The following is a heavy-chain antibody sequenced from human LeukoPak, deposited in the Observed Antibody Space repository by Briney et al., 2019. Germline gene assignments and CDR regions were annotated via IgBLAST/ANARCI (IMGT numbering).Heavy chain of an antibody. Sequence: GGSLRLSCAASGFTFSDYYMSWIRQAPGKGLEWVLYISSSSSYTNYADSVKGRFTISRDNAKNSLYLQMNSLRAEDTAVYYCARAKEWLVRRAFDYWGQGTLVTVSS. D-gene: IGHD6-19*01. CDR3: ARAKEWLVRRAFDY. V-gene: IGHV3-11*06. CDR1: GFTFSDYY. CDR2: ISSSSSYT. J-gene: IGHJ4*02.